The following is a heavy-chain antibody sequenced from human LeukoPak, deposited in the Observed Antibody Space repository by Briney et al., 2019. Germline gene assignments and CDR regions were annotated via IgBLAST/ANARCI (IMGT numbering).Heavy chain of an antibody. V-gene: IGHV3-7*01. CDR2: IKKDGSEK. D-gene: IGHD2-21*02. CDR3: ARKGEVTAPTKNAFDI. CDR1: GFTFSIYW. Sequence: GGSLRLSCAASGFTFSIYWMSWFRQAPGKGLEWVAHIKKDGSEKNYVDSVKGRFTISRDNTKNSVYLQMNSLRGEDTGVYYCARKGEVTAPTKNAFDIWGQGTMVTVSS. J-gene: IGHJ3*02.